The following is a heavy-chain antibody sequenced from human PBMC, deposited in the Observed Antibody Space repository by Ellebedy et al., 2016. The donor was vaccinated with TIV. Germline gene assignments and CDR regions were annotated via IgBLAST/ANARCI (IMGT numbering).Heavy chain of an antibody. CDR2: IYPGGSS. J-gene: IGHJ5*02. CDR3: ARRDSSGYFDL. CDR1: GDSIRRGGYP. D-gene: IGHD5-12*01. V-gene: IGHV4-30-2*01. Sequence: MPSETLSLTCTVSGDSIRRGGYPWSWFRPPPGEGLMWIGSIYPGGSSYSDPSLRSLATLSVDRSSNQFSLSLDSVTAAETAVYFCARRDSSGYFDLWGQGAPVTVSS.